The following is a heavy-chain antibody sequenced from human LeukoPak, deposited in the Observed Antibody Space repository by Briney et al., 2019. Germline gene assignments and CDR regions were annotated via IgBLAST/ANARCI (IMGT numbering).Heavy chain of an antibody. Sequence: PSETLSLTCTVSGGSISSSSYCWGWIRQPPGKGLEWIGSIYYSGSTYYNPSLKSRVTISVDTSKNQFSLKLSSVTAADTAVYYCARDNISRITIFGVVIIGGGFDYWGQGTLVTVSS. J-gene: IGHJ4*02. CDR1: GGSISSSSYC. CDR3: ARDNISRITIFGVVIIGGGFDY. V-gene: IGHV4-39*02. CDR2: IYYSGST. D-gene: IGHD3-3*01.